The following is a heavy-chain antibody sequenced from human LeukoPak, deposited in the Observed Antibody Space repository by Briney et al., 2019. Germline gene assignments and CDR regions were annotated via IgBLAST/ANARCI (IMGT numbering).Heavy chain of an antibody. CDR3: ARDPEYSCSIDWFDP. V-gene: IGHV1-69*13. D-gene: IGHD6-6*01. CDR1: GGTFSSYA. J-gene: IGHJ5*02. Sequence: SVKVSCKASGGTFSSYAISWVRQAPGQGLEWMGGIIPIFGTANCAQKFQGRVTITADESTSTAYMELSSLRSEDTAVYYCARDPEYSCSIDWFDPWGQGTLVTVSS. CDR2: IIPIFGTA.